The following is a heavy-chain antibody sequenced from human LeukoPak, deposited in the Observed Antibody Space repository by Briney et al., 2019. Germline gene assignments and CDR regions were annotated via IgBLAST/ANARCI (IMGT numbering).Heavy chain of an antibody. J-gene: IGHJ3*02. V-gene: IGHV6-1*01. CDR1: GDSVSRFGGA. CDR3: ARGSNSALDI. Sequence: SQTLSLTCAISGDSVSRFGGAWNWIRQSPSRGLEWLGRAYYRSKWSNDYAPSVRSRINISPDTSQNQFSLQLNSVTPDDTAVYYCARGSNSALDIWGRGTTVTVSS. CDR2: AYYRSKWSN.